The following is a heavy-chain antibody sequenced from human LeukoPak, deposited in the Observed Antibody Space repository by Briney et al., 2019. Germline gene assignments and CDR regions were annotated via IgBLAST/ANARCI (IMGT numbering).Heavy chain of an antibody. V-gene: IGHV1-8*01. D-gene: IGHD2-2*01. CDR1: GYTFTSYD. CDR3: ARGSYCSSTSCYYWFDP. Sequence: GASVKVSCKASGYTFTSYDINWVRQATGQGLEWMGWMNPNSGKTDYAQKFQGRVTMTRNTSISTAYMELSSLRSEDTAVYYCARGSYCSSTSCYYWFDPWGQGTLVSVSS. CDR2: MNPNSGKT. J-gene: IGHJ5*02.